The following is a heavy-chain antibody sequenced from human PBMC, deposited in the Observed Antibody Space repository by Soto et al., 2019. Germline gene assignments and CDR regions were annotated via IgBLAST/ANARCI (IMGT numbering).Heavy chain of an antibody. CDR3: ARMVTMIVSSTPIDY. CDR2: IYYSGST. CDR1: GRSISSGVYY. D-gene: IGHD3-22*01. Sequence: TLSLTCAIAGRSISSGVYYSSWIRPHTGKGLEGIGYIYYSGSTYYNPSLKSRVTISVDTSKNQFSLKLSFVTAADTAVYYCARMVTMIVSSTPIDYWGQGTLVTVSS. J-gene: IGHJ4*02. V-gene: IGHV4-31*11.